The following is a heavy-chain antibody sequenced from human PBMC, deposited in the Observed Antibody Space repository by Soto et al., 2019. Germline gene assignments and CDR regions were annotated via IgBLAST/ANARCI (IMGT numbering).Heavy chain of an antibody. Sequence: DVQLVESGGGLIQPGGSLRLSCEASGLTVTGKKYVAWVRQAPGKGLEWVSGVYDTDGIYYADSVKGRFTSSRENSKTIVYIEMNSLTPDDTAVYYCATWRLREHAYDIWGLGTTVTVSS. CDR3: ATWRLREHAYDI. CDR1: GLTVTGKKY. CDR2: VYDTDGI. V-gene: IGHV3-53*01. J-gene: IGHJ3*02. D-gene: IGHD4-17*01.